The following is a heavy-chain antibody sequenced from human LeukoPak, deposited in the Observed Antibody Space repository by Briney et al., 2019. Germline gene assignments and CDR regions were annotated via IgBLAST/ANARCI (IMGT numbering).Heavy chain of an antibody. Sequence: SETLSLTCAVYGGSFCGYYWSWIRHPPGKGLEWIGEINHSGSTNYNPSLTSRVTISVHTSKNQFSLKLSSLTAAHTPVYYCVRSHSNGWNLWFDPWGQGTLVTVSS. J-gene: IGHJ5*02. CDR3: VRSHSNGWNLWFDP. CDR2: INHSGST. D-gene: IGHD6-19*01. CDR1: GGSFCGYY. V-gene: IGHV4-34*01.